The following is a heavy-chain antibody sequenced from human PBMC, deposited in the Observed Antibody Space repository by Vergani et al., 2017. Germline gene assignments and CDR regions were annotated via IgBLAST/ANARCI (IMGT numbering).Heavy chain of an antibody. J-gene: IGHJ4*02. CDR2: ISGSGGST. Sequence: EVQLLESGGGLVQPGGSLRLSCAASGFTFSSYAMSWVRQAPGKGLEWVSAISGSGGSTDYADSVKGRFTISRDNSKNTLYLQMNSLRAEDSAVYYGAKENVDSGSYQQNATYYFDYWGEGTLVTVSS. V-gene: IGHV3-23*01. D-gene: IGHD1-26*01. CDR3: AKENVDSGSYQQNATYYFDY. CDR1: GFTFSSYA.